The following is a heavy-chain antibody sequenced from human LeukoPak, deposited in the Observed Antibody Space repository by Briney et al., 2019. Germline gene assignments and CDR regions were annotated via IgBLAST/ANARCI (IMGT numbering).Heavy chain of an antibody. Sequence: GASVKVSCKASGYTFTGYYIQWVRQAPGQGLEWMGRINPNSGDTSFAPKFQGRVTLTRDTSISTAYMELSRLIHDDTAVYYCAKARVSGSASSDYWGQGTLVTVSS. J-gene: IGHJ4*02. CDR1: GYTFTGYY. D-gene: IGHD2-8*01. CDR3: AKARVSGSASSDY. CDR2: INPNSGDT. V-gene: IGHV1-2*06.